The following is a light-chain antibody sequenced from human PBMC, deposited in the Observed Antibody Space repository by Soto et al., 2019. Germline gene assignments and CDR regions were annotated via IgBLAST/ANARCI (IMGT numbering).Light chain of an antibody. CDR2: SNN. CDR3: AAWDDRLSGFI. CDR1: SSNIGSNT. V-gene: IGLV1-44*01. J-gene: IGLJ2*01. Sequence: QAVVTQPPSASGTPGQRVTISCSGSSSNIGSNTVNWYQQLPGTAPKLLIYSNNQRPSGVPDRFSGSKSGTSASLAISGLQSEDEADYYCAAWDDRLSGFIFGGGTKVTVL.